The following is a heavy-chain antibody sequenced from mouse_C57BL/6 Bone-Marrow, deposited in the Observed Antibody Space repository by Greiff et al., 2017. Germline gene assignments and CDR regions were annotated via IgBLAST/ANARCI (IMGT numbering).Heavy chain of an antibody. V-gene: IGHV5-6*02. CDR3: ARHGSSMIPFAY. D-gene: IGHD2-4*01. CDR2: ISSGGSYT. CDR1: GFTFSSYG. Sequence: EVTLVESGGDLVKPGGSLKLSCAASGFTFSSYGMSWVRPTPDKRLEWVATISSGGSYTYYPDSVKGRFTISRDNAKNTLYLQMSSLKSEDTAMYYCARHGSSMIPFAYWGQGTLVTVSA. J-gene: IGHJ3*01.